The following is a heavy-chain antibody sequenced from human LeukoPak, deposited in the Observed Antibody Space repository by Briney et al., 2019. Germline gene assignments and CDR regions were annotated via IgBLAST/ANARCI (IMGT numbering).Heavy chain of an antibody. V-gene: IGHV3-30*18. CDR3: AKLRAPGYCSGGSCYSLDY. CDR1: GFTFSSYG. J-gene: IGHJ4*02. D-gene: IGHD2-15*01. Sequence: GGSLRLSCAASGFTFSSYGMHWVRQAPGKGLEWVAVISYDGSNKYYADSVKGRFTISRDNSKNTLYLQMNSLRAEDTDVYYCAKLRAPGYCSGGSCYSLDYWGQGTLVTVSS. CDR2: ISYDGSNK.